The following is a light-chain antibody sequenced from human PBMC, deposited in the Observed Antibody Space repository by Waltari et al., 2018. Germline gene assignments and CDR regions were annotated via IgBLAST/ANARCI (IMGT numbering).Light chain of an antibody. CDR2: GKN. Sequence: SSELSQDPAVSVALGQTVRIPCQGDSLRSDYASWYQQKPGQAPVLVIYGKNNRPSGIPDRFSGSSSGNTASLTITGAQAEDEADYYCNSRDSSGNHLVFGTGTKVTVL. CDR3: NSRDSSGNHLV. CDR1: SLRSDY. J-gene: IGLJ1*01. V-gene: IGLV3-19*01.